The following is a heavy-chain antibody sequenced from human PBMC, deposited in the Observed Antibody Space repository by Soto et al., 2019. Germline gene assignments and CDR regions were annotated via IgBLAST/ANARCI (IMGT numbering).Heavy chain of an antibody. CDR3: AVNYYDSSGYPDWFDP. Sequence: ASVKVSCKASGYTFTSYGISWVRQAPGQGLEWMGWISAYNGNTNYAQKLQGRVTMTTDTSTSTAYMELRSLRSDDTAVYYCAVNYYDSSGYPDWFDPWGQGTLVTVSS. D-gene: IGHD3-22*01. V-gene: IGHV1-18*04. CDR1: GYTFTSYG. J-gene: IGHJ5*02. CDR2: ISAYNGNT.